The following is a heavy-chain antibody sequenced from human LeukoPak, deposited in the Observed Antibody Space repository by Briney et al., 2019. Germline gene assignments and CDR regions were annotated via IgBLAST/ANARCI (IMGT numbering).Heavy chain of an antibody. Sequence: ASVKVSCKTSGYSFTAYYIHWVRQIPGQGLEWMGRINPHSGDTKYAQRFQDRVIMTRDTSISTAYMDLYTLKSDDTAVYYCARETGIAVAGTSVTFDFWGQGTLITVSS. D-gene: IGHD6-19*01. V-gene: IGHV1-2*06. CDR1: GYSFTAYY. J-gene: IGHJ4*02. CDR3: ARETGIAVAGTSVTFDF. CDR2: INPHSGDT.